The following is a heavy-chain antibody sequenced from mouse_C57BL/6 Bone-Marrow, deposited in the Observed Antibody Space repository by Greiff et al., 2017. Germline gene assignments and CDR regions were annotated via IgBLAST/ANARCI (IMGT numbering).Heavy chain of an antibody. V-gene: IGHV7-1*01. CDR2: SRNKANDYTT. Sequence: DVHLVESGGGLVQSGRSLRLSCATSGFTFSDFYMEWVRQAPGKGLEWIAASRNKANDYTTEYSASVKGRFIVSRDTSQSILYLQMNALRAEDTAIYYCARDAGYYGSSYDWYFDVWGTGTTVTVSS. CDR1: GFTFSDFY. CDR3: ARDAGYYGSSYDWYFDV. J-gene: IGHJ1*03. D-gene: IGHD1-1*01.